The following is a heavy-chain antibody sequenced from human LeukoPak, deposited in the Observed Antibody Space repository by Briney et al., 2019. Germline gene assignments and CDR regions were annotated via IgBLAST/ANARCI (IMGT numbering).Heavy chain of an antibody. D-gene: IGHD4-17*01. CDR1: GFTVSSNY. J-gene: IGHJ2*01. CDR3: ARVYSNYGDSLDL. V-gene: IGHV3-66*01. CDR2: IYSGGST. Sequence: GGSLRLSCAASGFTVSSNYMSWVRQAPGKGLEWVSVIYSGGSTYYADSVKGRFTISGDNSKNTLYLQMNGLRAEDTAVYYCARVYSNYGDSLDLWGRGTLVTVSS.